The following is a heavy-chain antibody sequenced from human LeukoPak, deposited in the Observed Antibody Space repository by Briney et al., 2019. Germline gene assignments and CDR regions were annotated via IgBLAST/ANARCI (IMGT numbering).Heavy chain of an antibody. D-gene: IGHD6-6*01. Sequence: GGSLRLSCTASGLTFSSYEFNWIRQAPGKGLEWVANIKQDGSEKYYVDSVKGRFTISRDNAKNSLYLQMNSLRAEDTAVYYCARMPRIAARPNWFDPWGQGTLVTVSS. CDR3: ARMPRIAARPNWFDP. J-gene: IGHJ5*02. CDR2: IKQDGSEK. CDR1: GLTFSSYE. V-gene: IGHV3-7*01.